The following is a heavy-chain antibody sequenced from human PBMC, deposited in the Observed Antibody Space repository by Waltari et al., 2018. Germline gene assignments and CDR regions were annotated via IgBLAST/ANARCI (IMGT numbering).Heavy chain of an antibody. CDR3: AKAGCTSCYNPLVDY. V-gene: IGHV3-30*02. J-gene: IGHJ4*02. D-gene: IGHD2-2*02. Sequence: QVQLVESGGGVVQPGGSLRLSCAASGFTFSSYGMHWVRQAPGKGLGWVAFIRSDGSNKYYADSVKGRFTISRDNSKNTLYLQMNSLRTEDAAVYYCAKAGCTSCYNPLVDYWGQGTLVTVSP. CDR1: GFTFSSYG. CDR2: IRSDGSNK.